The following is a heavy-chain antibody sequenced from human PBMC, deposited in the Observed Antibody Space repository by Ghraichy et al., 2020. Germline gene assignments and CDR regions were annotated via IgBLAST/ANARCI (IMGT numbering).Heavy chain of an antibody. D-gene: IGHD2-21*01. CDR1: GFTFSSYW. J-gene: IGHJ6*02. Sequence: GESLNISCAASGFTFSSYWMHWVRQAPGKGLVWVSRINSDGGSTTYADSVKGRFTISKDNAKNTLYLQMNSLRAEDTAVYYCVKDLVGGGFGAYGMDVWGQATTVTGSS. V-gene: IGHV3-74*01. CDR3: VKDLVGGGFGAYGMDV. CDR2: INSDGGST.